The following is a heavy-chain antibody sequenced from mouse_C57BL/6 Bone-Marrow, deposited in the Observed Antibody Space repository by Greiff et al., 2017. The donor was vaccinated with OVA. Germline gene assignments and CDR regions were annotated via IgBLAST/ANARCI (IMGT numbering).Heavy chain of an antibody. J-gene: IGHJ4*01. V-gene: IGHV2-2*01. CDR3: AKYDGYYLSYAMDY. D-gene: IGHD2-3*01. Sequence: QVQLKQSGPGLVQPSQSLSITCTVSGFSLTSYGVHWVRQSPGKGLEWLGVIWSGGSTDYYAAFISRLSISKDNSKSQVFFKMNSLQADDTAIYYCAKYDGYYLSYAMDYWGQGTSVTVSS. CDR2: IWSGGST. CDR1: GFSLTSYG.